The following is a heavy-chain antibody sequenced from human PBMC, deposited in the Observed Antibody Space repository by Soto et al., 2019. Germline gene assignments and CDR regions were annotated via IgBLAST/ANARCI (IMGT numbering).Heavy chain of an antibody. CDR2: ISYDGSNK. D-gene: IGHD2-8*01. J-gene: IGHJ6*02. V-gene: IGHV3-30*18. CDR1: GFTFSSYG. Sequence: QVQLVESGGGVVQPGRSLRLSCAASGFTFSSYGMHWVRQAPGKGLEWVAVISYDGSNKYYADSVQGRFTISRDNSKNTLYLQMNSLRAEDTAVYYCAKDRFYSVLMVYAIHGMDVWGQGTTVTVSS. CDR3: AKDRFYSVLMVYAIHGMDV.